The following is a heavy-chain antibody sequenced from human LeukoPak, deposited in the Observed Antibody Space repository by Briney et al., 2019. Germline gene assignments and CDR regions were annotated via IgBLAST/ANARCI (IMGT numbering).Heavy chain of an antibody. CDR1: GGSFSGYY. Sequence: SETLSLTCAVYGGSFSGYYWSWIRQPPGKGLEWIGEINHSGSTNYNPSLKSRVTISVDTSKNQFSLKLSSVTAADTAVYYCARYSYKHDCWGQGTLVTVSS. CDR3: ARYSYKHDC. D-gene: IGHD2-15*01. J-gene: IGHJ4*02. CDR2: INHSGST. V-gene: IGHV4-34*01.